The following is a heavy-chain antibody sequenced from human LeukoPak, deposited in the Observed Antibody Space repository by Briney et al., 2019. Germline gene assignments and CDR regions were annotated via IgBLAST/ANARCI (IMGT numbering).Heavy chain of an antibody. CDR3: ARLKYCSGGSCYSAGDY. J-gene: IGHJ4*02. Sequence: GESLKISCKGSGYSFTSYWIGWVRKMPGKGLEWLEIIYPGDSDTRYSPSFQGQVTISADKSISTAYLQWSSLKASDTAMYYCARLKYCSGGSCYSAGDYWGQGTLVTVSS. CDR2: IYPGDSDT. V-gene: IGHV5-51*01. CDR1: GYSFTSYW. D-gene: IGHD2-15*01.